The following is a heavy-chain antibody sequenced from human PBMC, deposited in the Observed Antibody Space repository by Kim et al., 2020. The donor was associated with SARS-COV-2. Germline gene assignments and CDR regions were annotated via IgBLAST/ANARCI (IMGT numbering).Heavy chain of an antibody. D-gene: IGHD3-10*01. V-gene: IGHV3-49*02. J-gene: IGHJ4*02. CDR3: TRGDLWFGEAPFDF. Sequence: YAASVRGRFTISKDDSKTIAYLQMNSLKTEDTAVYYCTRGDLWFGEAPFDFWGQGTLVTVSS.